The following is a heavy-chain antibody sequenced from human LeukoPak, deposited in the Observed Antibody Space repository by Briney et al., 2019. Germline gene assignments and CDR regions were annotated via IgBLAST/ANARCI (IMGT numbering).Heavy chain of an antibody. CDR2: IYPGDSET. D-gene: IGHD4-17*01. Sequence: GESLKISCKGSGYSFPNYWIAWVRQMPGKGLEWMGIIYPGDSETRYSPPFQGQVTISADKSISTAYLQWGSLKSSDSAMHYCARQTYGDYMFDSWGQGSLVTVSS. CDR1: GYSFPNYW. V-gene: IGHV5-51*01. CDR3: ARQTYGDYMFDS. J-gene: IGHJ4*02.